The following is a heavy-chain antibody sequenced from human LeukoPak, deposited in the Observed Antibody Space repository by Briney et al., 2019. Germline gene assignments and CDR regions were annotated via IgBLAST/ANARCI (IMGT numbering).Heavy chain of an antibody. V-gene: IGHV1-8*01. D-gene: IGHD5-18*01. CDR1: GYTFTTYD. J-gene: IGHJ6*03. CDR3: ARDGYGCFFPNSYYYLDV. CDR2: INPNSGNT. Sequence: GASVKVSCKASGYTFTTYDINWVRQATGQGLEWMGWINPNSGNTDFAQKFQGRVTMTTNTSISTAYMELSSLRSDDTAVYYCARDGYGCFFPNSYYYLDVWGKGTTVTVSS.